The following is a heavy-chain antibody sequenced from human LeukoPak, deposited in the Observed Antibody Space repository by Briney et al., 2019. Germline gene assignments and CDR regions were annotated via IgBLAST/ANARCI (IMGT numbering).Heavy chain of an antibody. CDR1: GYTFTSYA. J-gene: IGHJ4*02. Sequence: ASVKVSCRASGYTFTSYAMHWVRQAPGQRLEWMGWINAGNGNTKYSQKFQGRVTITRDTSASTAYMELSSLRSEDTAVYYCARDRRYSYSDYWGQGTLVTVSS. V-gene: IGHV1-3*01. CDR2: INAGNGNT. D-gene: IGHD5-18*01. CDR3: ARDRRYSYSDY.